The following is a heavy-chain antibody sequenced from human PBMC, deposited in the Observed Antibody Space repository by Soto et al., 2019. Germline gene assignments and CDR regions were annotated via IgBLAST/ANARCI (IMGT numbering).Heavy chain of an antibody. V-gene: IGHV3-23*01. D-gene: IGHD6-13*01. J-gene: IGHJ6*02. CDR3: LRAILEAATGRSRRWPFRKTSAPSYSFYHGTDV. Sequence: GGALRLSCEDSGFTFSSYVMSWVRQAPGKGLEWVSSITGSGYGTYYADSLKGRFTISRDNSKDTIYLKLDRLRGEDTAIYYCLRAILEAATGRSRRWPFRKTSAPSYSFYHGTDVWGQGTTVPVS. CDR1: GFTFSSYV. CDR2: ITGSGYGT.